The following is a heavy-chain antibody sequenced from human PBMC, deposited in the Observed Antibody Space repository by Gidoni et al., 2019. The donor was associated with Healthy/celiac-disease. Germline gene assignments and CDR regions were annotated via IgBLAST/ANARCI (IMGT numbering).Heavy chain of an antibody. Sequence: QVQLVESGGGVVQPGRSLRLSCAASGFTFSSYAMHWVRQAPGKGLEWVAVISYDGSNKYYADSVKGRFTISRDNSKNTLYLQMNSLRAEDTAVYYCARDAANWGSSGGENGMDVWGQGTTVTVSS. CDR1: GFTFSSYA. CDR3: ARDAANWGSSGGENGMDV. CDR2: ISYDGSNK. V-gene: IGHV3-30-3*01. D-gene: IGHD7-27*01. J-gene: IGHJ6*02.